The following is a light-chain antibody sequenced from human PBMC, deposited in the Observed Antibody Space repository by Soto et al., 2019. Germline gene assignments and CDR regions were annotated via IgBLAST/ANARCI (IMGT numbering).Light chain of an antibody. CDR3: QQYNSYSLIT. CDR1: QTISGW. J-gene: IGKJ5*01. Sequence: DIHMSQSPSTLSSSLGDRVTITFLASQTISGWLAWYQQKPGKAPKLLIYKASTLQSGVPSRFSGSGSGTEFTLTISSLQPDDFATYYCQQYNSYSLITFGQGTRLEIK. V-gene: IGKV1-5*03. CDR2: KAS.